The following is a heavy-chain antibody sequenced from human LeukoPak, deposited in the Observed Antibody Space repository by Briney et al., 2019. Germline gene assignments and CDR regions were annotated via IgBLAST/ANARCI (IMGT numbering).Heavy chain of an antibody. J-gene: IGHJ3*02. CDR1: GFTFSSYG. V-gene: IGHV3-30*03. Sequence: GGSLRLSCAASGFTFSSYGMHWVRQAPGKGLEWVAVISYDGSNKYYADSVKGRFTISRDNSKNTLYLQMNSLRSEDTAVYYCARDRKAATIISDAFDIWGQGTMVTVSS. CDR2: ISYDGSNK. CDR3: ARDRKAATIISDAFDI. D-gene: IGHD5-12*01.